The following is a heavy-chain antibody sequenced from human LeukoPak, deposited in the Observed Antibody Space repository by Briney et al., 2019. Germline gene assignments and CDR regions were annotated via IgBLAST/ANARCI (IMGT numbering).Heavy chain of an antibody. Sequence: ASVKVSCRASGYTFTSYGFTWVRQAPGQGLEWMGWISTYNGNTNYAERLQGRVTLTTDTSTSIAYMGLTSLRSEDTAVYYCARRGASGAMFDHWGQGTLVTVSS. CDR3: ARRGASGAMFDH. CDR1: GYTFTSYG. V-gene: IGHV1-18*01. J-gene: IGHJ4*02. D-gene: IGHD3-10*01. CDR2: ISTYNGNT.